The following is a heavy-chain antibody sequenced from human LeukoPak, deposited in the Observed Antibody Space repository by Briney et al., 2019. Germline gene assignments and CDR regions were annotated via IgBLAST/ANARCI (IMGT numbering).Heavy chain of an antibody. V-gene: IGHV3-30-3*01. J-gene: IGHJ4*02. D-gene: IGHD6-13*01. CDR1: GFIFSSYA. Sequence: PGGSLRLSCAASGFIFSSYAIHWVRQAPGKGLEWVAVISYDGCNKYYADSVKGRFTISRDNSKNTLFLHMNTLRPEDTAVYYCARVGVRTAAAGRGGGSPYFDSWGQGTLVTVSS. CDR2: ISYDGCNK. CDR3: ARVGVRTAAAGRGGGSPYFDS.